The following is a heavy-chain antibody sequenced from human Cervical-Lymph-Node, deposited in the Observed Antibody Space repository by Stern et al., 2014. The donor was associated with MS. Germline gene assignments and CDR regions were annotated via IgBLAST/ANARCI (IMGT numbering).Heavy chain of an antibody. D-gene: IGHD6-19*01. CDR3: AREVAGHRLGMMDV. Sequence: VQLVESGAEVKKPGASVKLSCKASGYTFISYYMYWVRQAPGEGLEWVAIINPSGGSTSYAQKFQGRVTMTRDTSTSTLYMELSSLRSEDTAVYYCAREVAGHRLGMMDVWGQGTSVTVSS. V-gene: IGHV1-46*01. J-gene: IGHJ6*02. CDR2: INPSGGST. CDR1: GYTFISYY.